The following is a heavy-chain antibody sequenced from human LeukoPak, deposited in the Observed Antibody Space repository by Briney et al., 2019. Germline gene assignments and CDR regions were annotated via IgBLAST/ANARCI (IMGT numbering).Heavy chain of an antibody. D-gene: IGHD6-13*01. CDR2: ISYDGSNK. J-gene: IGHJ4*02. CDR3: AKDRSSWYYFDY. CDR1: GFTFSSYG. Sequence: PGRSLRLSCAASGFTFSSYGMHWVRQAPGKGLEWVAVISYDGSNKYYADSVKGRFTISRDNSKNTLYLQVNSLRAEDTAVYYCAKDRSSWYYFDYWGQGTLVTVSS. V-gene: IGHV3-30*18.